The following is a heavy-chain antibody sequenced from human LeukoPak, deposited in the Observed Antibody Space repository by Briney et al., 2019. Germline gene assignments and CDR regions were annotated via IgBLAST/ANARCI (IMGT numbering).Heavy chain of an antibody. CDR3: ARGLHRGYYFDY. D-gene: IGHD3-16*01. Sequence: SETLSLTCAVYGVSFSGYYWSWIRQPPGKGLEWIGEINHSGSTNYNPSLKSRVTRSVDTSKNQFYLNLSSVKDADKDVYYCARGLHRGYYFDYWGQGTLVTVSS. CDR1: GVSFSGYY. CDR2: INHSGST. J-gene: IGHJ4*02. V-gene: IGHV4-34*01.